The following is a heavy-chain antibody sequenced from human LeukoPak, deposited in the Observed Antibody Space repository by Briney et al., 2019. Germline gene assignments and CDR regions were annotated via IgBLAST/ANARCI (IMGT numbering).Heavy chain of an antibody. D-gene: IGHD6-19*01. CDR1: GFTFSSYE. V-gene: IGHV3-48*03. J-gene: IGHJ6*02. Sequence: RSGGSLRLSCAASGFTFSSYEMNWVRQAPGKGLEWVSYISSSGSTIYYADSVKGRFTISRDNAKNSLYLQMNSLRAEDTAVYYCARDIGAVAQTNYYYYGMDVWGQGTTVTVSS. CDR2: ISSSGSTI. CDR3: ARDIGAVAQTNYYYYGMDV.